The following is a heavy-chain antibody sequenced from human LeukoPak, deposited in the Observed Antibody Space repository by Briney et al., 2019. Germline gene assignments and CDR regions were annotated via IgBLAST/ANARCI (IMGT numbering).Heavy chain of an antibody. J-gene: IGHJ4*02. CDR2: MNPYSGNT. CDR1: GYTFTSYD. CDR3: ARAGGYCGRISCPYYFDY. D-gene: IGHD2-15*01. Sequence: ASVKVSCKASGYTFTSYDINSVRQATRQGLEWMGWMNPYSGNTGYAQKFQGRVTMTRNTSISTAYMELSSLRSEDTAVYYCARAGGYCGRISCPYYFDYWGQGSLVAVSS. V-gene: IGHV1-8*01.